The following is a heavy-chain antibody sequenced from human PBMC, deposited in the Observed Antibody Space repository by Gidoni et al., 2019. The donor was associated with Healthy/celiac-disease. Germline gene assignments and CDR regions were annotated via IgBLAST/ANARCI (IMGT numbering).Heavy chain of an antibody. CDR2: ISYDGSNK. J-gene: IGHJ4*02. CDR3: AKVPPLLGIDY. V-gene: IGHV3-30*18. D-gene: IGHD7-27*01. CDR1: GFTFSSYG. Sequence: QVQLVESGGGVVQPGSSLRLSCAASGFTFSSYGMHWVRQAPGKGLEWVAVISYDGSNKYYADSVKGRFTISRDNSKNTLYLQMNSLRAEDTAVYYCAKVPPLLGIDYWGQGTLVTVSS.